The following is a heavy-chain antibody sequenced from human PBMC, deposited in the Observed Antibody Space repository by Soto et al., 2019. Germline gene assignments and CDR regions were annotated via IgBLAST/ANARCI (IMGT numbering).Heavy chain of an antibody. CDR1: GYTFTGYY. CDR3: ARRWKYYYDMHV. J-gene: IGHJ6*02. CDR2: INPNSGGT. Sequence: DSVKVSCKASGYTFTGYYMHWVRQAPGQGLERMGWINPNSGGTNYAQKFQGRGTMTRDTSISTAYMELSRLRSDDTAVYYCARRWKYYYDMHVWGQGTTVNISS. V-gene: IGHV1-2*02. D-gene: IGHD1-1*01.